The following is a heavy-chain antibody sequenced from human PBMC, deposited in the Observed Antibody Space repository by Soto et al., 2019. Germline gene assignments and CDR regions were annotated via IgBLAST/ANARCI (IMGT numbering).Heavy chain of an antibody. CDR1: GGSVYSDGYY. CDR3: ARRSRGRCCNY. D-gene: IGHD2-15*01. J-gene: IGHJ4*02. Sequence: SETLSLTCTVSGGSVYSDGYYWGWIRQSPGKGLEWIGNIYYSGNTYYNPSLKSRVTISIDTSKNQFSLQLTSVTAADTAVYYCARRSRGRCCNYWGRG. V-gene: IGHV4-39*01. CDR2: IYYSGNT.